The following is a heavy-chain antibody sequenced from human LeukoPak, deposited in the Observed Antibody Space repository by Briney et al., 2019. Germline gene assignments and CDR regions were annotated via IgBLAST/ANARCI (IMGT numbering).Heavy chain of an antibody. CDR1: GYTFTSYY. V-gene: IGHV1-2*02. D-gene: IGHD3-3*01. Sequence: GASVKVSCKASGYTFTSYYMHWVRQAPGQGLQWMGWVNPNGGGTNDAREFQGRFTMTRDTSISAAYMELSNLSSDDTAVYYCARGGSRTMFGLPSGDDAFDVWGQGTWVTVSS. CDR3: ARGGSRTMFGLPSGDDAFDV. J-gene: IGHJ3*01. CDR2: VNPNGGGT.